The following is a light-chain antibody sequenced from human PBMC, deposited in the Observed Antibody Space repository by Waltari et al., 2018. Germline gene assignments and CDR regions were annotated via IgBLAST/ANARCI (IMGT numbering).Light chain of an antibody. CDR2: AAS. CDR1: QTVGSTY. Sequence: EIVLTQSPGTLSLSPGERATLSCRASQTVGSTYLAWYQQKPGQAPRLLIYAASVRATGIPDRFSGSGSGTEFTLTITRLEPEDFAVYYCQQYGSSPRTFGQGTKVEIK. V-gene: IGKV3-20*01. CDR3: QQYGSSPRT. J-gene: IGKJ2*01.